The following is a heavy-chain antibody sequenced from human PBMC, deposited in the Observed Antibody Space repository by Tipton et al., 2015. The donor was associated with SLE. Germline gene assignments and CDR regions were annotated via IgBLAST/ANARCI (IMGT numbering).Heavy chain of an antibody. CDR2: INHSGST. CDR1: GGSFSDYY. V-gene: IGHV4-34*01. CDR3: ARDHYGGNSLGDY. D-gene: IGHD4-23*01. Sequence: KPSETLSLTCAVYGGSFSDYYWSWIRQPPGKGLEWIGEINHSGSTNYNPSLKSRVTISVDTSKNQFSLKLISVTAADTAVYFCARDHYGGNSLGDYWGQGTLLTVSS. J-gene: IGHJ4*02.